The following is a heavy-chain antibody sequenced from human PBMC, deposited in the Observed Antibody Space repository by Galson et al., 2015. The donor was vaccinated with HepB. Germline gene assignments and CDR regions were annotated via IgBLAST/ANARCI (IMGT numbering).Heavy chain of an antibody. CDR3: AGGFWSGCSMDRYYYYGMDV. CDR1: GFTFSSYA. D-gene: IGHD3-3*01. J-gene: IGHJ6*02. Sequence: SLRLSCAASGFTFSSYAMHWVRQAPGKGLEWVAVISYDGSNKYYADSVKGRFTISRDNSKNTLYLQTNSLRAEDTAVYYCAGGFWSGCSMDRYYYYGMDVWGQGTTVTVSS. CDR2: ISYDGSNK. V-gene: IGHV3-30-3*01.